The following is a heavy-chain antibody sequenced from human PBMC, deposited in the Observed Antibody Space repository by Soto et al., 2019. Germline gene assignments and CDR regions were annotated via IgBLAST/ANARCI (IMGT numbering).Heavy chain of an antibody. J-gene: IGHJ6*02. CDR3: VRVPPAHDYYGLDV. CDR1: GLTVNDNY. V-gene: IGHV3-66*01. CDR2: IYAGGST. Sequence: GGSLRLSCVASGLTVNDNYMSWVRQAPGKGLEWVSIIYAGGSTYYADSVKDRFTISRDSSKNTLFLQMNSVREEDTAVYFCVRVPPAHDYYGLDVWGQGTTVTVS.